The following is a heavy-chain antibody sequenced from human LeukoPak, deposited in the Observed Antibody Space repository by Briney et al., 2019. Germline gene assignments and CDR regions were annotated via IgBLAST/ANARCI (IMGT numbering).Heavy chain of an antibody. CDR1: GFTFSSYW. CDR2: INSDGSST. V-gene: IGHV3-74*01. Sequence: PGGSLRLSCAASGFTFSSYWMHWVRQAPGKGVGWVSRINSDGSSTSYADSVNGPFPISRDNAKNTLYLQMNSLRAEDTAVYYCASEGLSGYYYLVPYYYYGMDVWGQGTTVTVSS. D-gene: IGHD3-22*01. CDR3: ASEGLSGYYYLVPYYYYGMDV. J-gene: IGHJ6*02.